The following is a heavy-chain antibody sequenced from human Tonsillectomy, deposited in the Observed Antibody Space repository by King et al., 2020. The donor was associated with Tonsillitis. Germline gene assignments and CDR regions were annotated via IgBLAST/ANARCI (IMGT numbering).Heavy chain of an antibody. CDR3: AKDSSAFWSGFWSGCYYGMDV. V-gene: IGHV3-30*02. J-gene: IGHJ6*02. CDR1: RFTFSSYG. Sequence: VQLVESGGGVVQPGGSLRLSCAASRFTFSSYGMHWVRQAPGKGLEWVTFIRYDGNNKYYADSVKGRFTISRDNSKNTLYLQMNSLRAEDTAVYYCAKDSSAFWSGFWSGCYYGMDVWGQGTTVTVSS. CDR2: IRYDGNNK. D-gene: IGHD3-3*01.